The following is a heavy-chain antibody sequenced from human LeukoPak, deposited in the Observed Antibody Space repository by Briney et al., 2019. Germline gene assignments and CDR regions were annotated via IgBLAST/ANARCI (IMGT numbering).Heavy chain of an antibody. CDR3: AKGVRSYLYYFDY. V-gene: IGHV3-23*01. Sequence: PGGSLRLSCAASGFTFSSYWMSWVRQAPGKVLEWVSAISGSGGSTYYADSVKGRFTISRDNSKNTLYLQMNSLRAEDTAVYYCAKGVRSYLYYFDYWGQGTLVTVSS. J-gene: IGHJ4*02. CDR2: ISGSGGST. CDR1: GFTFSSYW. D-gene: IGHD1-26*01.